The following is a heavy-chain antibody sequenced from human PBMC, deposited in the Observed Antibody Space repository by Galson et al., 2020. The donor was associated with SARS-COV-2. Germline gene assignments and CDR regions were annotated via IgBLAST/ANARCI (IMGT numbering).Heavy chain of an antibody. CDR1: GGSISSYY. CDR2: VYYSGST. CDR3: ARGLVGATKAWWFDP. J-gene: IGHJ5*02. V-gene: IGHV4-59*01. D-gene: IGHD1-26*01. Sequence: KTSETRSLTCTVSGGSISSYYWSWIRQPPGKGLEWIGYVYYSGSTNYNPSLKSRVTISVDTSKNQFSLKLSSVTAADTAVYYCARGLVGATKAWWFDPWGQGTLVTVSS.